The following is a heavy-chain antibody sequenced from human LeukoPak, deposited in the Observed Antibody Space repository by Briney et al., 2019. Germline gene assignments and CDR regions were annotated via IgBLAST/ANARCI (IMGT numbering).Heavy chain of an antibody. Sequence: GGSLRLSCAASEFIFTSYWMSWVRRAPGKGLEWVANIKKDGSDKYYVDSVTGRFTISRDNAKNSLYLQMNSVRAEDTAVYYCARVVYYDSSGYYVWGQGTLVTVSS. D-gene: IGHD3-22*01. J-gene: IGHJ4*02. CDR3: ARVVYYDSSGYYV. CDR2: IKKDGSDK. CDR1: EFIFTSYW. V-gene: IGHV3-7*01.